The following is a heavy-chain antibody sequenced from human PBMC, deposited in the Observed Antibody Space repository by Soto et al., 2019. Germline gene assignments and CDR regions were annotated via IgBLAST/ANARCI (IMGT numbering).Heavy chain of an antibody. D-gene: IGHD3-9*01. V-gene: IGHV4-30-2*01. Sequence: SETLSLTCAVSGSSFSSGAYSWSWFRQPPGKGLEWIGEINHSGSTNYNPSLKSRVTISVDTSKNQFSLKLSSVTAADTAVYYCARGGHILTGYYRQGRNNWFDPRGRGTPVTVSS. CDR2: INHSGST. CDR3: ARGGHILTGYYRQGRNNWFDP. J-gene: IGHJ5*02. CDR1: GSSFSSGAYS.